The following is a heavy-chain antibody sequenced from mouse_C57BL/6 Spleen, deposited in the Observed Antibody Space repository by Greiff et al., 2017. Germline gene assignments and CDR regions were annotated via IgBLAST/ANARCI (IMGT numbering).Heavy chain of an antibody. Sequence: QVQLQQPGAELVKPGASVKMSCKASGYTFTSYWITWVKQRPGQGLEWIGDIYPGSGSTNYNEKFKSKATLTVDKSSSTAYMQISSLTSEDSAVYYCARAGYDSYFEGWGQGTTVTVAA. D-gene: IGHD2-14*01. J-gene: IGHJ1*01. CDR1: GYTFTSYW. V-gene: IGHV1-55*01. CDR3: ARAGYDSYFEG. CDR2: IYPGSGST.